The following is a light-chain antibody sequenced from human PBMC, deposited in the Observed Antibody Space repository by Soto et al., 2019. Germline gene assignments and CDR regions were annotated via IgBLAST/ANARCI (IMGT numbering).Light chain of an antibody. J-gene: IGLJ1*01. CDR3: FSYTARGTRV. CDR1: NTDVGGYNY. CDR2: EVT. V-gene: IGLV2-14*01. Sequence: QSVLTQPASVSGSPGQSLTISCTGTNTDVGGYNYVSWYQHHPGKAPKLLIYEVTNRPSGVSSRFSGSKSGNTASLTISGLQAEDESDYYCFSYTARGTRVFGTGTKLTVL.